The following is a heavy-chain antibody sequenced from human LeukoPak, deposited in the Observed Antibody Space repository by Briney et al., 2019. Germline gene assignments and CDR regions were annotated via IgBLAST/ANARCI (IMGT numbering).Heavy chain of an antibody. J-gene: IGHJ4*02. D-gene: IGHD5/OR15-5a*01. CDR2: FDPEEGER. V-gene: IGHV1-24*01. CDR3: ATFCVYDLLECFDY. CDR1: GDNLSELT. Sequence: ASVKVSCKVSGDNLSELTVHWVRQAPGNGVEWIGGFDPEEGERLYAQKFEGRVTMTEDTSTDTAYMQLTSLRSEDTAVYYCATFCVYDLLECFDYWGQGTLVTVSS.